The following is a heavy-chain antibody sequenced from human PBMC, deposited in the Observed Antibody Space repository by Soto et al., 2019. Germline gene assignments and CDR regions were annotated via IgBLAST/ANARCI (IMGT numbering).Heavy chain of an antibody. CDR1: GGSISPYY. J-gene: IGHJ6*02. Sequence: LALTCTVSGGSISPYYWSWIRQPPGKGLEWLGYIYYRGSTDYNPSLKSRVTISVDTSKNQFSLNLSSVTAADTAVYYCARDLRFQGHDYADYLGYGMDVWGQGTTVTVSS. D-gene: IGHD4-17*01. CDR3: ARDLRFQGHDYADYLGYGMDV. CDR2: IYYRGST. V-gene: IGHV4-59*01.